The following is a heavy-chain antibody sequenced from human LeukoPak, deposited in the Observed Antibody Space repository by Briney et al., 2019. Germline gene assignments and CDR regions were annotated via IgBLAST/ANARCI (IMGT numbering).Heavy chain of an antibody. CDR1: GFTFSSYA. Sequence: GGSLRLSCSASGFTFSSYAMHWVRQAPGKGLEYVSAISSNGGSTYYADSVKGRFTISRDNSKNTLYLQMNSLRAEDTAVYYCARSTWHYFDYWGQGTLVTVSS. J-gene: IGHJ4*02. CDR3: ARSTWHYFDY. V-gene: IGHV3-64*04. CDR2: ISSNGGST. D-gene: IGHD5-24*01.